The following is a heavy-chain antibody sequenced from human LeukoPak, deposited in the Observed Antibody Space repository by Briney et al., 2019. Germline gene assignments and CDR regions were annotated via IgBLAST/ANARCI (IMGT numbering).Heavy chain of an antibody. CDR2: IYYSGST. CDR3: ARHPFATPFDH. CDR1: GGSISSYY. Sequence: SETLSLTCTVSGGSISSYYWSWIRQPPGKGLEWIGYIYYSGSTNYNPSLKSRVTISVDTSKNQFSLKLSSVTAADTAVYYCARHPFATPFDHWGRGTLVTVSS. J-gene: IGHJ4*02. V-gene: IGHV4-59*08. D-gene: IGHD2-15*01.